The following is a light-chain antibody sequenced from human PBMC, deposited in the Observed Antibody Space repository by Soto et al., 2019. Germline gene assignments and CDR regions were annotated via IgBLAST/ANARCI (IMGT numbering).Light chain of an antibody. CDR3: QQYDNSPPYT. CDR1: QSVSTSN. Sequence: IVLTPSPGTLSSSPGERATLSCRASQSVSTSNLAWYQQRPGQAPRPLIYGASRRATGIPDRFSGSGSGTDFTLTISRLEPEDLAVYYCQQYDNSPPYTFGQGTK. V-gene: IGKV3-20*01. CDR2: GAS. J-gene: IGKJ2*01.